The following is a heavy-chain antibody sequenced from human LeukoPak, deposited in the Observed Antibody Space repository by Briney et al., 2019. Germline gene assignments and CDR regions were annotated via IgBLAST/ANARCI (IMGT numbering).Heavy chain of an antibody. CDR2: ISGSGGST. CDR3: AKDREGATFDN. J-gene: IGHJ4*02. CDR1: GFSLSSYA. D-gene: IGHD1-26*01. Sequence: GGSLRLSCAASGFSLSSYAMSWVRQAPGKGLEWVSTISGSGGSTYYADSVKGRFIISRDNSKNTVYLQMNSLRAEDTAVYYCAKDREGATFDNWGQGTLVTVSS. V-gene: IGHV3-23*01.